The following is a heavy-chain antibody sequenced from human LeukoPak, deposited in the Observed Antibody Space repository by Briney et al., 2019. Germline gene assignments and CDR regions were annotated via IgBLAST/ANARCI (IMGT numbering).Heavy chain of an antibody. D-gene: IGHD1-26*01. J-gene: IGHJ3*02. Sequence: GGSLRLSCAASGFTFSSYAMHWARQAPGKGLEWVAVISYDGSNKYYADSVKGRFTISRDNSKNTLYLQMNSLRAEDTAVYYCARDTMGGATATGGLGAFDIWGQGTMVTVSS. V-gene: IGHV3-30-3*01. CDR3: ARDTMGGATATGGLGAFDI. CDR1: GFTFSSYA. CDR2: ISYDGSNK.